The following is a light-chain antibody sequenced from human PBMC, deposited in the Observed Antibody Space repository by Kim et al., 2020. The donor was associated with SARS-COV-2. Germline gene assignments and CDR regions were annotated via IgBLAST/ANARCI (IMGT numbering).Light chain of an antibody. V-gene: IGKV1-33*01. Sequence: DIQMTQSPSSLSASVGDRVTITCQASQDITKFLSWYQQKPGKAPELLIYDASKLEAGVPSRFSGSGSATHFTLTIDSLQPEDVATYYCQQYETVPYTFGQGTKLEI. CDR2: DAS. CDR1: QDITKF. J-gene: IGKJ2*01. CDR3: QQYETVPYT.